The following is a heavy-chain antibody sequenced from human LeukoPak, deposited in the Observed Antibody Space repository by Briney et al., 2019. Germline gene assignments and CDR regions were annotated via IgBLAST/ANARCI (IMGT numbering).Heavy chain of an antibody. D-gene: IGHD6-13*01. CDR1: GFTFSSYG. Sequence: PGGSLRLSCAASGFTFSSYGMHWVRQAPGKGLEWVAVIWYDGSNKYYADSVKGRFTISRDNSKNTLYLQMNSLRAEDTAVYYCAGDTGYSSSLVDYWGQGTLVTVSS. CDR3: AGDTGYSSSLVDY. CDR2: IWYDGSNK. V-gene: IGHV3-33*01. J-gene: IGHJ4*02.